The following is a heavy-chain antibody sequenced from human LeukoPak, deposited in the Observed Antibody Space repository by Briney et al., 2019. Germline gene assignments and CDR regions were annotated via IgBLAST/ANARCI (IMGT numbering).Heavy chain of an antibody. CDR1: GFIFSIYG. D-gene: IGHD1-26*01. CDR2: ISGSSSYI. V-gene: IGHV3-21*01. Sequence: PGGSLRLSCAASGFIFSIYGMNWVRQAPGKGLEWVSSISGSSSYIYYADSVKGRFTISRDNAKNSLYLQMNSLRAEDTAVYYCARDKIGRGGPTSSDYGGQGPRVTVSS. J-gene: IGHJ4*02. CDR3: ARDKIGRGGPTSSDY.